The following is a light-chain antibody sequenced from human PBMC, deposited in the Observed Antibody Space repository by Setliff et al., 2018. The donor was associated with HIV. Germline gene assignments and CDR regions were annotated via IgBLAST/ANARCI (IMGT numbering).Light chain of an antibody. Sequence: QSVLTPPRSVSGSPGQSVTISCTGTTSDVGGYNFVSWYQHHSGKAPKLMIYDVIKRPSGVPDRFSGSKSGNTASLTISGLQAEDEADYYCCSYAGSHTFVFGTGTKVTVL. CDR3: CSYAGSHTFV. CDR1: TSDVGGYNF. V-gene: IGLV2-11*01. CDR2: DVI. J-gene: IGLJ1*01.